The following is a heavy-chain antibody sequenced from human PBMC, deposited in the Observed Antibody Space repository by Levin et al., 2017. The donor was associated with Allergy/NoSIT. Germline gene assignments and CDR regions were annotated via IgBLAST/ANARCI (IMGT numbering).Heavy chain of an antibody. CDR1: GFTFTTYW. V-gene: IGHV3-74*01. CDR3: TREGGVILPGSYCMDV. CDR2: IKSDGSST. J-gene: IGHJ6*03. Sequence: GGSLRLSCAASGFTFTTYWMDWVRQAPGKGLVWVSRIKSDGSSTTYADSVKGRFTISRDNAKNTLYLQMNSLRAEDTAVYYCTREGGVILPGSYCMDVWGKGTTVTVSS. D-gene: IGHD3-9*01.